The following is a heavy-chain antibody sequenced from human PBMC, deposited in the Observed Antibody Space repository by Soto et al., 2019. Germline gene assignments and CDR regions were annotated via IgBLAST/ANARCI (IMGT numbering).Heavy chain of an antibody. Sequence: QVQLVQSGAEVKKPGSSVKVSCKASGGTFSSYAISWVRQAPGQGLEWMGGIIPIFGTANYAQKFQGRVTFTPEDSSSTAYMELSSLRSEDTAVYYFARGMSIADACRRPCYYYDYCLDVWGQGTMVTVSS. D-gene: IGHD2-15*01. CDR3: ARGMSIADACRRPCYYYDYCLDV. CDR2: IIPIFGTA. V-gene: IGHV1-69*01. CDR1: GGTFSSYA. J-gene: IGHJ6*02.